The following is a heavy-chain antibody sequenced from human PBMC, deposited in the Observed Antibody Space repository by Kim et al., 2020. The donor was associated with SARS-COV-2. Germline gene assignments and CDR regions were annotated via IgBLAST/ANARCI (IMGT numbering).Heavy chain of an antibody. Sequence: KSRVTISVDTSKNQFSMKLSSVTAADTAVYYCARGRTSFRQQLVLRWFDPWGQGTLVTVSS. D-gene: IGHD6-13*01. CDR3: ARGRTSFRQQLVLRWFDP. J-gene: IGHJ5*02. V-gene: IGHV4-34*01.